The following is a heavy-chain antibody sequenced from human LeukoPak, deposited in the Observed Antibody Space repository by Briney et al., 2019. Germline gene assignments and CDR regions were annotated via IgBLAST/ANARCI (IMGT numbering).Heavy chain of an antibody. CDR2: MNPNSGNT. CDR1: GYTFTSYD. V-gene: IGHV1-8*03. J-gene: IGHJ3*02. Sequence: ASVKVSCKASGYTFTSYDINWVRQATGQGLEWMGWMNPNSGNTGYAQKFQGRATITRNTSISTAYMELSSLRSEDTAVYYCARAIKYYYDSSGYYYQRLDAFDIWGQGTMVTVSS. D-gene: IGHD3-22*01. CDR3: ARAIKYYYDSSGYYYQRLDAFDI.